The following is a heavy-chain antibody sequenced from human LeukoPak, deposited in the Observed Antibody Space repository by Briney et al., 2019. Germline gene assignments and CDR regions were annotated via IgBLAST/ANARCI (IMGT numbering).Heavy chain of an antibody. CDR2: IYYSGST. CDR3: ASPDTYYYDSSGYYHFDY. Sequence: SETLSLTCAVYGGSFSGYYWSWIRQPPGKGLEWIGSIYYSGSTYYNPSLKSRVTISVDTSKNQFSLKLSSVTAADTAVYYCASPDTYYYDSSGYYHFDYWGQGTLVTVSS. J-gene: IGHJ4*02. D-gene: IGHD3-22*01. CDR1: GGSFSGYY. V-gene: IGHV4-34*01.